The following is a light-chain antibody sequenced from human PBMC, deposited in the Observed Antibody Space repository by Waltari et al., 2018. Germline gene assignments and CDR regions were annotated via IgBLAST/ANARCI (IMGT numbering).Light chain of an antibody. Sequence: QSALTQPASVPGSPGRSITISCTGTSGEVGNNNLASWFRQNPGKAPKLVVYKISRRPSGVSDVFSGSKSGNTASLTISGLHLEDEADYYCCSYAGGGSWVFGGGTKLTVL. CDR3: CSYAGGGSWV. J-gene: IGLJ3*02. CDR2: KIS. CDR1: SGEVGNNNL. V-gene: IGLV2-23*02.